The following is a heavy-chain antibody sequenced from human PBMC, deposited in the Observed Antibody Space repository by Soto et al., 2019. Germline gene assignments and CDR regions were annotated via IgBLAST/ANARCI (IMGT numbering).Heavy chain of an antibody. CDR2: IRSKAYGGTT. V-gene: IGHV3-49*05. D-gene: IGHD1-26*01. CDR1: GFTFGDYA. J-gene: IGHJ6*02. CDR3: TRSEWELPDYYYYYGMDV. Sequence: NPGGSLRLSCTASGFTFGDYAMSWFRQAPGKGLEGVGFIRSKAYGGTTEYAASAKGRFTISRDDSKSIAYLQMNSLKTEDTAVYYCTRSEWELPDYYYYYGMDVWGQGTTVTVSS.